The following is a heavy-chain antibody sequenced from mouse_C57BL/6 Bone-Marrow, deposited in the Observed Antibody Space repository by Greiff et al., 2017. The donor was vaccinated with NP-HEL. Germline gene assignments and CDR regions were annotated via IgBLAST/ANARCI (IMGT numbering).Heavy chain of an antibody. D-gene: IGHD1-2*01. CDR3: ARSGLLRHYYFDY. J-gene: IGHJ2*01. Sequence: VQLQQPGAELVRPGSSVKLSCKASGYTFTSYWMHWVKQRPIQGLEWIGNIDPSDSETHYNQKFKDKATLTVDKSYSTAYMQLSSLTSEDTAVYYCARSGLLRHYYFDYWGQGTTLTVSS. CDR1: GYTFTSYW. V-gene: IGHV1-52*01. CDR2: IDPSDSET.